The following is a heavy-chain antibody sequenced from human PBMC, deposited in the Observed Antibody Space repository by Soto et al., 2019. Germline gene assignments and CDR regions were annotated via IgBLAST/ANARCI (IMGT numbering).Heavy chain of an antibody. CDR3: ARDIRGSSFKYDAFDI. CDR1: GGTFSSYT. D-gene: IGHD3-10*01. CDR2: IIPILGIA. J-gene: IGHJ3*02. Sequence: ASVKVSCKASGGTFSSYTISWVRQAPGQGLEWMGRIIPILGIANYAQKFQGRVTITADKSTSTAYMELSSLRSEDTAVYYCARDIRGSSFKYDAFDIWGQGTMVTVSS. V-gene: IGHV1-69*04.